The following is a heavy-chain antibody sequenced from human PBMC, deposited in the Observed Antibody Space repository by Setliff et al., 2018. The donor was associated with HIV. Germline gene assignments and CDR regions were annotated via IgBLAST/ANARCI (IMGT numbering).Heavy chain of an antibody. V-gene: IGHV4-30-4*08. J-gene: IGHJ6*02. Sequence: SETLSLTCTVSGASIRSGDYYWSWIRQPPGKYLEWIGYIYYSGSTYYNPSLKSRITISVDTSKNQFSLNLDSVTAADTAVYYCARGKLRYFDGYYYYYGMDVCGQGTTVTVSS. CDR3: ARGKLRYFDGYYYYYGMDV. CDR1: GASIRSGDYY. D-gene: IGHD3-9*01. CDR2: IYYSGST.